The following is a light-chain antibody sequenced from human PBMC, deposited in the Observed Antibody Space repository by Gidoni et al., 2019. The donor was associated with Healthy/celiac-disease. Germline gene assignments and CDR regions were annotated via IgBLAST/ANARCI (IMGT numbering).Light chain of an antibody. J-gene: IGLJ1*01. V-gene: IGLV3-1*01. CDR3: QAWYSSTEV. CDR1: KLGDKY. Sequence: SSGRTRPSSVAVSPGQKANITCSGDKLGDKYACWYQQKPGQSPVLVIYQDSKRPSGIPERFSGSNAGNTATLTISGIQAIDEADYYCQAWYSSTEVFGTGTKVTVL. CDR2: QDS.